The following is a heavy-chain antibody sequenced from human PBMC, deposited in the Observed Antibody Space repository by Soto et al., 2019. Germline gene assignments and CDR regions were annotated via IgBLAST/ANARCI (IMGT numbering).Heavy chain of an antibody. CDR3: GRDDRGSNSGGRFDP. CDR2: ISSYNGNT. Sequence: QVQLVQSGTEVKKPGASVKVSCKASGYTFSSYGITWVRQAPGQGLEWMGWISSYNGNTKYAQNFQGRVTMTTDTSTSTAYMELRSLRSDDTAVYYCGRDDRGSNSGGRFDPWGQGTLGTVSS. J-gene: IGHJ5*02. D-gene: IGHD7-27*01. V-gene: IGHV1-18*01. CDR1: GYTFSSYG.